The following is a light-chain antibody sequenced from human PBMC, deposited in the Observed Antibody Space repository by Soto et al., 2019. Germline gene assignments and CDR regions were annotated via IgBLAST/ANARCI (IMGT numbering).Light chain of an antibody. CDR3: QQYDSSVT. CDR1: QSVDSRF. CDR2: GAS. Sequence: EIVLTQSPGSLSLSPGERATLSCRASQSVDSRFFAWYQQRPGQAPRLLIYGASRRATGIPERFTGSGSRTDFTITISGVEPEYFALYYCQQYDSSVTFGLGTKVEIK. J-gene: IGKJ1*01. V-gene: IGKV3-20*01.